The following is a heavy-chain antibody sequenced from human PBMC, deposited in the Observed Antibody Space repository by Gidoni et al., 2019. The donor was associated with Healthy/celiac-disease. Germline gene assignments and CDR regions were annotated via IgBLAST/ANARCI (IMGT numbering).Heavy chain of an antibody. CDR2: IYYSGST. V-gene: IGHV4-39*01. D-gene: IGHD3-3*01. CDR3: ARLRYDFWSGPNDGGYYFDY. J-gene: IGHJ4*02. Sequence: QLQLQASAPGLVKPSETLSPTCTVSGGSISSSSYYWGWIRQPPGKGLEWIGSIYYSGSTYYNPSLKRRVTISVDTSKNQFSLKLSSVTAADTAVYYCARLRYDFWSGPNDGGYYFDYWGQGTLVTVSS. CDR1: GGSISSSSYY.